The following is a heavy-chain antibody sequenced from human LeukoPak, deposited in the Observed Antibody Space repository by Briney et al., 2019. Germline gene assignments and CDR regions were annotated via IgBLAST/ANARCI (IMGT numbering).Heavy chain of an antibody. J-gene: IGHJ5*02. CDR2: IHPGTGDT. CDR3: ASYASGYNWLKA. D-gene: IGHD3-10*01. Sequence: ASVKVSCKASGHTFTVYYIHWVRQAPGQGLEWMGWIHPGTGDTNYALRFQGRVTVTRDTSITTAYMELSSLKSDDTAVYYCASYASGYNWLKAWGQGTLVTVSS. CDR1: GHTFTVYY. V-gene: IGHV1-2*02.